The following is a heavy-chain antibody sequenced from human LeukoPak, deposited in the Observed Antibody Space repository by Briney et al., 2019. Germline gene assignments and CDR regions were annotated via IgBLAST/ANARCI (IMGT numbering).Heavy chain of an antibody. Sequence: GGSLRLSCAASGFTFSSYAMSWVRQAPGKGLEWVSAISGSGGSTNYADSVKGRFTISRDNSKNTLYLQMNSLRAEDTAVYYCASKQQLANYFDYWGQGTLVTVSS. J-gene: IGHJ4*02. CDR2: ISGSGGST. V-gene: IGHV3-23*01. CDR1: GFTFSSYA. D-gene: IGHD6-13*01. CDR3: ASKQQLANYFDY.